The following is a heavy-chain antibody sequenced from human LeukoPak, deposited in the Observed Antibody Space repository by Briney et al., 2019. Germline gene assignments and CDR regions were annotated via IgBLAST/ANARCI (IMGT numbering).Heavy chain of an antibody. V-gene: IGHV4-59*08. D-gene: IGHD6-13*01. Sequence: NTSETLSLTCTVSRASIDPYHWRWIRQPPGKGLEWIGTFSHTGSNSYNTSLKSRVSFSEDTSKNHLSLTLTSVTVTDTAVYYCARHSRRLGAAGTLDTWGQGTLVVVS. CDR2: FSHTGSN. J-gene: IGHJ4*02. CDR1: RASIDPYH. CDR3: ARHSRRLGAAGTLDT.